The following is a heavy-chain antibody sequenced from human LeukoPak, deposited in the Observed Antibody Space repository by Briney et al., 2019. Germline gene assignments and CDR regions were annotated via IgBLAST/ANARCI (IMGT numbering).Heavy chain of an antibody. D-gene: IGHD5-24*01. J-gene: IGHJ5*02. CDR2: ISAYNGNT. Sequence: GASVKVSCKASGYTFTSYGINWVRQAPGQGLEWMGWISAYNGNTNYAQKLQGRVTMTTDTSTSTAYMELRSLRSDDTAVYYCAGAPEMATTPNWFDPWDQGTLVTVSS. CDR3: AGAPEMATTPNWFDP. CDR1: GYTFTSYG. V-gene: IGHV1-18*01.